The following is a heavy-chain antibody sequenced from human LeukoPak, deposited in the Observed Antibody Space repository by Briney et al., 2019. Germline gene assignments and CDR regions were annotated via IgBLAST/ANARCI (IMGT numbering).Heavy chain of an antibody. CDR2: ISRSSIYI. J-gene: IGHJ6*02. CDR1: GFTFSSYN. CDR3: ARDSGDGSGSYYPYGMDV. Sequence: GGSLRLSCAASGFTFSSYNTNWVRQAPGKGLEWVSSISRSSIYIYYADSVKGRFTISRDNAENSLSLQMNSLRAEDTAVYYCARDSGDGSGSYYPYGMDVWGQGTTVTVSS. V-gene: IGHV3-21*01. D-gene: IGHD3-10*01.